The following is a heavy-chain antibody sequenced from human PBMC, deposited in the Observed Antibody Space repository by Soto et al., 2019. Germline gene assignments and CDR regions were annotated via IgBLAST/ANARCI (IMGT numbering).Heavy chain of an antibody. CDR3: AKTKEGGFDP. Sequence: QVQLQESGPGLVKPSETLSLTCTVSGDSISTYYWSWIRQPPGKGLEWMGYFHYSANTNYNPSLKSRITISVDTSKNQFSLKLTSVPAADTAVYYCAKTKEGGFDPWGQGILVTVSS. V-gene: IGHV4-59*01. J-gene: IGHJ5*02. D-gene: IGHD3-16*01. CDR2: FHYSANT. CDR1: GDSISTYY.